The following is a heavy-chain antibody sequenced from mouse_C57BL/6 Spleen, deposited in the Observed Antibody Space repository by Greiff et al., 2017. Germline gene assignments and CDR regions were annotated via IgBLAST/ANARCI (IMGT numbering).Heavy chain of an antibody. CDR2: IDPENGDT. D-gene: IGHD1-1*01. J-gene: IGHJ1*03. CDR3: TKGCGFYSSSYGRYFDV. Sequence: VQLQQSGAELVRPGASVKLSCTASGFNIKDDYMHWVKQRPEQGLEWIGWIDPENGDTEYASKFQGKATITADTSYNTAYLQLSSLTSEDTAVYYCTKGCGFYSSSYGRYFDVWGTGTTVTVSS. V-gene: IGHV14-4*01. CDR1: GFNIKDDY.